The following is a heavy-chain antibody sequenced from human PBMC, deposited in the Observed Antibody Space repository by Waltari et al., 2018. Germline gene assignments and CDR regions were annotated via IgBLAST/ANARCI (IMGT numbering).Heavy chain of an antibody. Sequence: VKLSESGGGLAQPGESLRVSCAASGFTFEDYAISWVRVIPGKGLEWGAAISGGGDSTNYADSVKGRFSISRDNSENTVTLEMSSLGREDTATYFCAKDADLDDYGLFDSWGQGVLVIVSS. V-gene: IGHV3-23*01. CDR2: ISGGGDST. D-gene: IGHD3-16*01. CDR1: GFTFEDYA. CDR3: AKDADLDDYGLFDS. J-gene: IGHJ4*02.